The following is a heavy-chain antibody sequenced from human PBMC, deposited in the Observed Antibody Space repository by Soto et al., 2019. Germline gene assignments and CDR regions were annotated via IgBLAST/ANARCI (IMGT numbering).Heavy chain of an antibody. CDR2: IIPIFGTA. J-gene: IGHJ6*02. Sequence: ASVKVSCKASGGTFSSYAISWVRQAPGQGLEWMGGIIPIFGTANYAQKFQGRVTITADKSTSTAYMELSSLRSEDTAVYYCARGRFGGGAYYYYGMDVWGQGTTVTVSS. D-gene: IGHD3-10*01. CDR3: ARGRFGGGAYYYYGMDV. CDR1: GGTFSSYA. V-gene: IGHV1-69*06.